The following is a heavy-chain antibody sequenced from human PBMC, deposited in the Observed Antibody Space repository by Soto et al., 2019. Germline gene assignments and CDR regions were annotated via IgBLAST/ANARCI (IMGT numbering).Heavy chain of an antibody. V-gene: IGHV4-34*01. CDR3: ARGRGNTVTRTYYGMDV. Sequence: PPETLSLTCAVYGGSFSGYYWSWIRQPPGKGLEWIGEINHSGSTNYNPSLKSRVTISVDTSKNQFSLKLSSVTAADTAVYYCARGRGNTVTRTYYGMDVWGQGTTVT. D-gene: IGHD4-17*01. CDR1: GGSFSGYY. CDR2: INHSGST. J-gene: IGHJ6*02.